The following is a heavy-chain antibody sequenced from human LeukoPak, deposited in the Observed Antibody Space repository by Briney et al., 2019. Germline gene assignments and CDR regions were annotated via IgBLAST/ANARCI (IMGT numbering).Heavy chain of an antibody. CDR3: AGPHDFWSGYFPYYFDY. CDR2: ISRDGGDT. D-gene: IGHD3-3*01. CDR1: GLTFSSYV. V-gene: IGHV3-23*01. J-gene: IGHJ4*02. Sequence: HPGGSLRLSCAASGLTFSSYVMSWVRQAPGKGLEWVSAISRDGGDTYYADSVKGRFTISRDNSKNTLYLQMSSLRAEDTAVYYCAGPHDFWSGYFPYYFDYWGQGTLVTVSS.